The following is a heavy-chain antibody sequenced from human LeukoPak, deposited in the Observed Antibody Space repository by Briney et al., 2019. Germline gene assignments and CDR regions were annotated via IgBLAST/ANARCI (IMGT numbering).Heavy chain of an antibody. V-gene: IGHV3-21*01. J-gene: IGHJ4*02. CDR2: ISGSGGTT. CDR1: GFTFGNYA. D-gene: IGHD3-3*02. Sequence: PGGSLRLSCAASGFTFGNYAMTWVRQAPGKGLEWVSGISGSGGTTYYADSVKGRFTISRDNAKGSLYLQMNSLRAEDSAVYYCARDFFHSDISRPFDYWAREPWSPSPQ. CDR3: ARDFFHSDISRPFDY.